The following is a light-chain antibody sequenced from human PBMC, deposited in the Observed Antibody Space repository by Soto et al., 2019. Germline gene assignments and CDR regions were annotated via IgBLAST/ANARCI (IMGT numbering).Light chain of an antibody. CDR2: RVS. CDR3: MQGTRWPRT. Sequence: DVVMTQSPLSLPVTLGQPASISCRSSQSLEHSNGNIYLTWFQQRPGQSPRRLIYRVSKRDSGVQDRFSGSGSGTDFTLEISRVEAEEVGDYYCMQGTRWPRTFGQGTKVEIK. J-gene: IGKJ1*01. V-gene: IGKV2-30*02. CDR1: QSLEHSNGNIY.